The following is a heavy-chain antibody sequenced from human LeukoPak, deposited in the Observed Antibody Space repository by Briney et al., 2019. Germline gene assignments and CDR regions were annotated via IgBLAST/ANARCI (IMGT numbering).Heavy chain of an antibody. CDR1: GGTFSSYA. Sequence: SVKVSCKASGGTFSSYAMSWVRQAPGQGLEWMGGIIPIFGTANYAQKFQGRVTITGDESTSTAYMELSSLRSEDTAVYYCARRGAVGAGFYYYYYYMDVWGKGTTVTISS. V-gene: IGHV1-69*13. CDR3: ARRGAVGAGFYYYYYYMDV. CDR2: IIPIFGTA. J-gene: IGHJ6*03. D-gene: IGHD1-26*01.